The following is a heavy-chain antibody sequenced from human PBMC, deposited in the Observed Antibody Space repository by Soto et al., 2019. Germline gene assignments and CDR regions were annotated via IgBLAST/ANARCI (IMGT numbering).Heavy chain of an antibody. CDR2: IYYSGST. Sequence: PSETLSLTCTVSGGSISSGGYYWSWIRQHPGKGLEWIGYIYYSGSTNYNPSLKSRVTISVDTSKNQFSLKLSSVTAADTAVYYCAKVDIDHGDHGGFPSWRPGTLVTVAS. CDR3: AKVDIDHGDHGGFPS. CDR1: GGSISSGGYY. D-gene: IGHD4-17*01. V-gene: IGHV4-61*08. J-gene: IGHJ1*01.